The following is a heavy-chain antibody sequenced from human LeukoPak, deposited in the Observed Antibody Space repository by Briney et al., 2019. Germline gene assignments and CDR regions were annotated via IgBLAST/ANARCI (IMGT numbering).Heavy chain of an antibody. J-gene: IGHJ4*02. D-gene: IGHD3-16*01. CDR2: IYYSGTT. CDR1: GDSISSYY. CDR3: ARLPDHDDHVFAFDS. V-gene: IGHV4-59*01. Sequence: SETLSLTCTVSGDSISSYYWSWIRQPPGKGLQWIGYIYYSGTTNYNPSLKSRVSISIDTSKNHFSLKLSSVTAADTAVYYCARLPDHDDHVFAFDSWGRGTLVTVSS.